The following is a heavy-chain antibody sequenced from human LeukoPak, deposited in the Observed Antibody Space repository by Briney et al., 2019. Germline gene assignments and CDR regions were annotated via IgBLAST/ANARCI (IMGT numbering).Heavy chain of an antibody. CDR2: INHSGST. J-gene: IGHJ4*02. CDR3: ARGGGYCSGGSCYTPNFDY. D-gene: IGHD2-15*01. V-gene: IGHV4-34*01. Sequence: SETLSLTCAVYGGSFSGDYWSWIRQPPGKGLEWIGEINHSGSTNYNPSLKSRVTISVDTSKNQFSLKLSSVTAADTAVYYCARGGGYCSGGSCYTPNFDYWGQGTLVTVSS. CDR1: GGSFSGDY.